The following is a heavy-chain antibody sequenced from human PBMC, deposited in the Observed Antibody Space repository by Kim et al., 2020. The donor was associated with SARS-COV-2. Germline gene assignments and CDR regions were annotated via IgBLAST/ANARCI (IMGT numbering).Heavy chain of an antibody. CDR1: GGSISDYY. D-gene: IGHD6-19*01. CDR3: AGSYSTGWHIVGGWFDP. Sequence: SETLSLTCTVSGGSISDYYWNWIRQPAGKGLEWIGRINTSGSTNCNPALKSRVTMSVDTSKNQFSLKLSSVTAADTAVYYCAGSYSTGWHIVGGWFDPWG. V-gene: IGHV4-4*07. J-gene: IGHJ5*02. CDR2: INTSGST.